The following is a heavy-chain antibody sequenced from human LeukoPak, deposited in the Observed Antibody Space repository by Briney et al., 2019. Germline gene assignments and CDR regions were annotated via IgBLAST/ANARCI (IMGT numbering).Heavy chain of an antibody. Sequence: ASVKVSCKASGYTFTTYGINWVRQATGQGLEWMGWMNPNNGNTGYAQKFQGRVTMTRNTSISTAYMELSSLRSEDTAVYYCARGRGSGHKENWFDPWGQGTLVTVSS. J-gene: IGHJ5*02. V-gene: IGHV1-8*01. CDR1: GYTFTTYG. D-gene: IGHD6-19*01. CDR2: MNPNNGNT. CDR3: ARGRGSGHKENWFDP.